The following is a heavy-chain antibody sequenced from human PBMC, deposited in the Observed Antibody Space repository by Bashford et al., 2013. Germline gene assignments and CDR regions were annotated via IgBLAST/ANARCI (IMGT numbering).Heavy chain of an antibody. CDR2: IYHTGTT. CDR1: VAPSVVIITT. Sequence: SETLVPHLHCLVVAPSVVIITTGIGSATPQGRGLEWIGYIYHTGTTNYNPSLKSRGTISVDTSKNQLSLKLNSVTAADTAMYYCARGLYRENLDYWSQGTLVTVSS. J-gene: IGHJ4*02. D-gene: IGHD3-16*02. CDR3: ARGLYRENLDY. V-gene: IGHV4-30-4*01.